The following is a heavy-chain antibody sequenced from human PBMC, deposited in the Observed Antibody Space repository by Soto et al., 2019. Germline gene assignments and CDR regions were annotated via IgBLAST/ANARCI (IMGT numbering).Heavy chain of an antibody. V-gene: IGHV4-4*07. CDR3: AREHCSSTTCFPGEWFDP. J-gene: IGHJ5*02. Sequence: SETLSLTCTVSGGSISSYYWSWIRQPAGKGLEWIGRIYTSGSTNYNPSLKSRVTMSVDTSNNQFSLQLTSVTAADTAVYYCAREHCSSTTCFPGEWFDPWGQGTLVTVSS. CDR2: IYTSGST. CDR1: GGSISSYY. D-gene: IGHD2-2*01.